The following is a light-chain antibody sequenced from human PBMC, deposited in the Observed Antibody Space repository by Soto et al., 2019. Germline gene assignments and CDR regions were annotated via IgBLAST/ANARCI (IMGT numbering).Light chain of an antibody. CDR3: ATWDDGLSGVL. CDR2: KSD. CDR1: DSNIGSNS. V-gene: IGLV1-47*01. J-gene: IGLJ2*01. Sequence: QSVLTQPPSASGTPGQRVSITCSGSDSNIGSNSVHWYQQVPGMAPKLLVYKSDQRPSGVPDRFSGSKSVTSASLATSGLRAEDEVEYYCATWDDGLSGVLFGGGTKLTVL.